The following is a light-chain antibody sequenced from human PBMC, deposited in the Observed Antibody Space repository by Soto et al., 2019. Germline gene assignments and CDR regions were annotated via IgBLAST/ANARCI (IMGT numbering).Light chain of an antibody. CDR1: RSNIGSDT. Sequence: QSVRTQPPSASGTAGPRGTISCSGSRSNIGSDTVNCYQQLPGTAPKYLIYSNNQRPSGVPDRFSGSKSGTSAFLAISGLQSEDEADYYYAAWDDSMNSYVFGTGTKVTVL. CDR3: AAWDDSMNSYV. CDR2: SNN. J-gene: IGLJ1*01. V-gene: IGLV1-44*01.